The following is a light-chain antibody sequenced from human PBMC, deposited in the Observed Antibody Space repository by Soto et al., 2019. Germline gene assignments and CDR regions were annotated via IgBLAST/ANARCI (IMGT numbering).Light chain of an antibody. Sequence: DIQMTQSPSTLSASVGDRVTITCRASQSISSWLAWYQQKPGKAPKLLIYDASSLESGVQSRFSGSGSGTEFTLTIRSLQPDDFATYYCKQYNSYSPTVGQGTKVDI. CDR2: DAS. J-gene: IGKJ1*01. CDR3: KQYNSYSPT. CDR1: QSISSW. V-gene: IGKV1-5*01.